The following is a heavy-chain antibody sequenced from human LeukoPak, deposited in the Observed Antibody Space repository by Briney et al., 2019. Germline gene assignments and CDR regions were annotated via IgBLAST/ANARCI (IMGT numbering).Heavy chain of an antibody. CDR2: ISSSGGST. J-gene: IGHJ4*02. CDR3: AKAPLGRCTGAICYSFDY. D-gene: IGHD2-8*02. Sequence: GGSLRLSCAASGFTLSSYAMSWVRQAPGKGLQWVSGISSSGGSTYYVDSVKGRFTISTDNSKNTLYLQMNSLRAEDAAVYYCAKAPLGRCTGAICYSFDYWGQGTLVTVSS. CDR1: GFTLSSYA. V-gene: IGHV3-23*01.